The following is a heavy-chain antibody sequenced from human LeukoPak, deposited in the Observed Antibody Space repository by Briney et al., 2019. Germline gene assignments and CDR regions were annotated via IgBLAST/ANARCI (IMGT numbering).Heavy chain of an antibody. CDR1: GFTFSSYA. D-gene: IGHD3-22*01. CDR2: ISGSGGST. Sequence: GGSLRPSCAASGFTFSSYAMSWVRQAPGKGLEWVSAISGSGGSTYYADSVKGRFTISRDNSKNTLYLQMNSLRAEDTAVYYCAGGDSSGYYHYYYYYGMDVWGQGTTVTVSS. J-gene: IGHJ6*02. CDR3: AGGDSSGYYHYYYYYGMDV. V-gene: IGHV3-23*01.